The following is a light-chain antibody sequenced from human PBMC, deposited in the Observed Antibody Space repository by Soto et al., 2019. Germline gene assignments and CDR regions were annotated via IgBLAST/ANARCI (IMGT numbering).Light chain of an antibody. CDR1: TSEIADYNF. V-gene: IGLV2-11*01. CDR2: DVD. Sequence: QSVLTQPRSVSGSPGQSVTISCTGTTSEIADYNFVSWYQQHPGKAPKLIIVDVDKRPSGVPDRFSGSKPGNTAFLTISGLQADDEADYYCCSYAGNGVFGGGTKLTVL. CDR3: CSYAGNGV. J-gene: IGLJ3*02.